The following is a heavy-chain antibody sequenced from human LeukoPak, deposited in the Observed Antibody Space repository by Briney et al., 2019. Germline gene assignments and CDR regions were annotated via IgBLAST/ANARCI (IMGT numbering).Heavy chain of an antibody. J-gene: IGHJ6*04. CDR2: IRSRVFGGTT. Sequence: QPGRSLRLSCRASGFTFGDYAMSWVRQAPGKGLEWVSFIRSRVFGGTTDYAASVEGRFTISRDDFKSIAYLQMNSLKTEDTAVYYCTRGVRSPDVWSNGTTVTVSS. CDR1: GFTFGDYA. CDR3: TRGVRSPDV. V-gene: IGHV3-49*04. D-gene: IGHD6-13*01.